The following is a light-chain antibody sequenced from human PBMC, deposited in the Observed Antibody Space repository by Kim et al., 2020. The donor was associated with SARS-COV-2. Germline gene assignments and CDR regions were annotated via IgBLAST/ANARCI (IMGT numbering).Light chain of an antibody. CDR3: VLYMGSGIWV. Sequence: QTVVTQEPSFSVSPGGTATLTCGLSSGSVSTNYYPSWYQQTPGQAPRTLIYSTNSRSSGVPDRFSGSILGNKAALTIAGAQADDESDYYCVLYMGSGIWVFGGGTQLTVL. CDR2: STN. V-gene: IGLV8-61*01. J-gene: IGLJ3*02. CDR1: SGSVSTNYY.